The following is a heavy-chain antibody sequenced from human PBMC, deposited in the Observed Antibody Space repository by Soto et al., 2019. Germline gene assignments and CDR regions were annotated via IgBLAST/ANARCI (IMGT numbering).Heavy chain of an antibody. D-gene: IGHD3-10*01. CDR2: IFHDGTA. V-gene: IGHV4-4*02. CDR1: GVSMSSGNW. J-gene: IGHJ4*02. Sequence: SETLSLTCAVSGVSMSSGNWWTWVRQTPQRGLEYIGEIFHDGTANYYPSFERRVAISVDKSKNQFSLKLTSVTAADTAIYFCARLVYDTRLNYMYFDFWGQGALVTVSS. CDR3: ARLVYDTRLNYMYFDF.